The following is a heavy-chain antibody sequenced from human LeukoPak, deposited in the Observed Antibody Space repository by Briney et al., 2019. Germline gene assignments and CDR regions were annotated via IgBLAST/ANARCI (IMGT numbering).Heavy chain of an antibody. CDR3: AISRRKNYYYGMDV. V-gene: IGHV3-21*04. CDR2: ISSSSSYI. CDR1: GFTFSSYS. D-gene: IGHD6-13*01. Sequence: KPGGSLRLSCAASGFTFSSYSMNWVRQAPGKGLEWVSSISSSSSYIYYADSVKGRFTISRDNSKNTLYLQMNSLRAEDTAVYYCAISRRKNYYYGMDVWGQGTTVTVSS. J-gene: IGHJ6*02.